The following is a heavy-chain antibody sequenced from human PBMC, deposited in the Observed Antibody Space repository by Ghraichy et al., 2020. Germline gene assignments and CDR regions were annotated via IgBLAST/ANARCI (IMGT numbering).Heavy chain of an antibody. CDR1: VGSITNDNYS. CDR3: ARVAPAGRVSEN. J-gene: IGHJ4*02. CDR2: IYHGGDT. Sequence: SETLSLTCNVSVGSITNDNYSWSWVRQPPGKGLEWIGYIYHGGDTYYNPSLKSRVSISIDASRSQFFLNLSSVTAADTAFYYCARVAPAGRVSENWGPGTLVTVSS. V-gene: IGHV4-30-4*07. D-gene: IGHD6-13*01.